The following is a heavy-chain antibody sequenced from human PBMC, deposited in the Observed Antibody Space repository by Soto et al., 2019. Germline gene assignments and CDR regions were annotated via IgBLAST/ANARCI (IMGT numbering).Heavy chain of an antibody. J-gene: IGHJ6*02. Sequence: GESLKISCKGSGYSFTSYWIGWVRQMPGKGLEWMGIIYPGDSDTRYSPSFQGQVTISADKSISTAYLQWSSLKASDTAMYYCARHEGYSGYRDYYYGMDVWGQGTTVTVSS. D-gene: IGHD1-26*01. CDR2: IYPGDSDT. V-gene: IGHV5-51*01. CDR3: ARHEGYSGYRDYYYGMDV. CDR1: GYSFTSYW.